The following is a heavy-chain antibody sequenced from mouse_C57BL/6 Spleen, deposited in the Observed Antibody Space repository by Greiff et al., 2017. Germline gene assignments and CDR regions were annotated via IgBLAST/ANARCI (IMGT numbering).Heavy chain of an antibody. Sequence: EVQLVESGPGLVKPSQSLSLTCSVTGYSITSGYYWNWIRQFPGNKLEWMGYISYDGSNNYNPSLKNRISITRDTSKNQFFLKLNSVTTEDTATYYCARDYDGYYDYAMDYWGQGTSVTVSS. J-gene: IGHJ4*01. D-gene: IGHD2-3*01. CDR3: ARDYDGYYDYAMDY. CDR1: GYSITSGYY. CDR2: ISYDGSN. V-gene: IGHV3-6*01.